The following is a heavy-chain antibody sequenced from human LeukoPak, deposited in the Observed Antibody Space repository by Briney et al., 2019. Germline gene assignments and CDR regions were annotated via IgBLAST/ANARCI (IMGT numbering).Heavy chain of an antibody. CDR1: GFTFSSYW. J-gene: IGHJ4*02. CDR2: INQDGSGK. CDR3: ARDGVRDGLYFDR. D-gene: IGHD5-24*01. V-gene: IGHV3-7*01. Sequence: GGSLRLSCAASGFTFSSYWMNWVRQAPGKGLEWVASINQDGSGKYYLDSVKGRFTISRDNAKNSLYLQMNSLRDEDTAVYSCARDGVRDGLYFDRWGQGTLVTVSS.